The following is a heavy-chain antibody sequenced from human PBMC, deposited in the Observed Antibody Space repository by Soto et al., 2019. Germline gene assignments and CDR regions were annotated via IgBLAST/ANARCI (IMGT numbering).Heavy chain of an antibody. V-gene: IGHV3-48*01. CDR1: GFTFSTYS. Sequence: GSLRLSCVASGFTFSTYSMNWVRQAPGKGLEWVSYISGSTSTIYYADSVKGRFTISRDNAKDSLYLQMNSLRAEDTAVYYCVRDGGIPHWGQGTLVTVSS. CDR2: ISGSTSTI. J-gene: IGHJ4*02. CDR3: VRDGGIPH.